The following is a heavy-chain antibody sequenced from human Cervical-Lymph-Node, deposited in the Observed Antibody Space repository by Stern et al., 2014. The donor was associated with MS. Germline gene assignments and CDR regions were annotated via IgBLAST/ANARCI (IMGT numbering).Heavy chain of an antibody. V-gene: IGHV1-69*09. Sequence: QVQLVQSGAEVKEPGSSVNVSCKASGGTFTSSYAITWVRQAPGQGLEWLGRIIPTVGLPNYAQKFQGRVTITADKSTSTAYMEVTSLRSEDTAVYYCATGIVTNRIAATLHNLFDPWGQGTLVTVSS. D-gene: IGHD2-15*01. CDR2: IIPTVGLP. CDR1: GGTFTSSYA. CDR3: ATGIVTNRIAATLHNLFDP. J-gene: IGHJ5*02.